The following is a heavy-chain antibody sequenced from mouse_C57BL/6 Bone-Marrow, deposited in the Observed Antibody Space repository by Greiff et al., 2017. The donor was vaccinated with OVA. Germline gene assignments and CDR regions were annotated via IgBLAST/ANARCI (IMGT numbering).Heavy chain of an antibody. V-gene: IGHV1-18*01. J-gene: IGHJ3*01. D-gene: IGHD2-4*01. CDR1: GYTFTDYN. CDR2: INPNNGGT. CDR3: ARLCDDDDEDWFAY. Sequence: VQLKQSGPELVKPGASVKIPCKASGYTFTDYNMDWVKQSHGKSLEWIGDINPNNGGTIYNQKFKGKATLTVDKSSSTAYMELRSLTSEDTAVXYCARLCDDDDEDWFAYWGQGTLVTVSA.